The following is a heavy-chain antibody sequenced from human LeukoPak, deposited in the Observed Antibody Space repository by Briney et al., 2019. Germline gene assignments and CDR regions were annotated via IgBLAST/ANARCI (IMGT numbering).Heavy chain of an antibody. V-gene: IGHV4-34*01. Sequence: SETLSLNCAVYGGSFSGYYWSWIRQPPGKGLEWIGEINHSGSTNYNPSLKSRVTISVDTSKNQFSLKLSSVTAADTAVYYCARGAGDCSSTSCYGYYYYYMDVWGKGTTVTVSS. D-gene: IGHD2-2*01. J-gene: IGHJ6*03. CDR1: GGSFSGYY. CDR2: INHSGST. CDR3: ARGAGDCSSTSCYGYYYYYMDV.